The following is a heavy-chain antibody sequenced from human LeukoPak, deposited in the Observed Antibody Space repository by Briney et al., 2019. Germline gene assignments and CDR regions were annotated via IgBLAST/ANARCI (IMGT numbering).Heavy chain of an antibody. Sequence: PGRSLRLSCAASGFNFDDYAMHWVRQAPGKGLEWVSGISWNSGSMGYVDSVRGRFTISRDNAKKSLYLQLNSLTTEDTAFYYCAKDLGAAATGGFDFWGQGTLVTVSS. CDR3: AKDLGAAATGGFDF. J-gene: IGHJ4*02. V-gene: IGHV3-9*01. CDR2: ISWNSGSM. CDR1: GFNFDDYA. D-gene: IGHD2-15*01.